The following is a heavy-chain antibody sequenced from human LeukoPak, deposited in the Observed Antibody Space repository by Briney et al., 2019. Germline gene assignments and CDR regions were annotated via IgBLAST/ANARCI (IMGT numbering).Heavy chain of an antibody. CDR1: GGSISTYY. CDR3: ATKGLYSNSPFDY. D-gene: IGHD4-11*01. J-gene: IGHJ4*02. Sequence: SETLSLTCTVSGGSISTYYWSWIRQPPGKGLEWIGYIYYSGSTNYNPSLKSRVTISVDTSKNQFSLKLSSVTAADTAVYYCATKGLYSNSPFDYWGQGTLVTVSS. CDR2: IYYSGST. V-gene: IGHV4-59*01.